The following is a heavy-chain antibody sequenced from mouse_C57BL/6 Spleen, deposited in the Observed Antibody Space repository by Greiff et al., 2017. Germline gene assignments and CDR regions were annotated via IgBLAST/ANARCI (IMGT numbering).Heavy chain of an antibody. J-gene: IGHJ2*01. CDR2: IDPSDSYT. V-gene: IGHV1-50*01. CDR3: ARWPKKGDY. CDR1: GYTFTSYW. Sequence: QVQLQQPGAELVKPGASVKLSCKASGYTFTSYWMQWVKQRPGQGLEWIGEIDPSDSYTNYNQKFKGKATLTVDTSSSTAYMQLSSLTSEDSAVYYCARWPKKGDYWGQGTTLTVSS.